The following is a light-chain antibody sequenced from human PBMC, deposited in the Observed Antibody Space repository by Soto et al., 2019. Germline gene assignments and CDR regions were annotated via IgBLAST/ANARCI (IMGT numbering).Light chain of an antibody. CDR1: QSVGSY. Sequence: EIVLTQSPATLSLSPGERATLSCRASQSVGSYLAWYQHKPGQPPRLLIYDASNRATDITARFSGSGSGTDFTFTISILEPEHVAVYYCQQRHTCRPPLTFGQGTKLEIK. CDR2: DAS. J-gene: IGKJ1*01. CDR3: QQRHTCRPPLT. V-gene: IGKV3-11*01.